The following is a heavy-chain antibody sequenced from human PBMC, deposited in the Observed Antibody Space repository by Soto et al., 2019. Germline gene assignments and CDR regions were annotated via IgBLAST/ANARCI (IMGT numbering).Heavy chain of an antibody. CDR2: INPSGGST. V-gene: IGHV1-46*03. CDR3: ARDLGVTETHWPPVY. CDR1: GYTFTSYY. D-gene: IGHD2-21*02. J-gene: IGHJ4*02. Sequence: ASVKVSCKASGYTFTSYYMHWVRQAPGQGLEWMGIINPSGGSTSYAQKFQGRVTMTRDTSTSTVYMELSSLRSEDTAVYYCARDLGVTETHWPPVYWGQGTLVTVS.